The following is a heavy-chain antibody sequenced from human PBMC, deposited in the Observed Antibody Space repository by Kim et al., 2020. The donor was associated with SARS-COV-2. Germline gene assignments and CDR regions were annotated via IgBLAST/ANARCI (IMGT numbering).Heavy chain of an antibody. V-gene: IGHV1-46*01. J-gene: IGHJ4*02. Sequence: NSSGGGTNYAQKLQGRVTMTGDTSTNTVYMELSSLRSDDTAVYYCAKEGGHWGQGTLVTVSS. D-gene: IGHD3-16*01. CDR2: NSSGGGT. CDR3: AKEGGH.